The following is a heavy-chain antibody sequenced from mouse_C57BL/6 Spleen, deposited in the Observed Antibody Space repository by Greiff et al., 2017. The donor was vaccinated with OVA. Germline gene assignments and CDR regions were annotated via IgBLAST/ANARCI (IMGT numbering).Heavy chain of an antibody. D-gene: IGHD2-10*02. Sequence: QVQLQQPGAELVMPGASVKLSCKASGYTFTSYWMHWVKQRPGQGLEWIGEIDPSDSYTNYNQKFKGKSTLTVDKSSSTTYMQLSSLTSEDSAVYYCARSTGYGNPFGYWGQGTTLTVSS. CDR1: GYTFTSYW. V-gene: IGHV1-69*01. CDR2: IDPSDSYT. J-gene: IGHJ2*01. CDR3: ARSTGYGNPFGY.